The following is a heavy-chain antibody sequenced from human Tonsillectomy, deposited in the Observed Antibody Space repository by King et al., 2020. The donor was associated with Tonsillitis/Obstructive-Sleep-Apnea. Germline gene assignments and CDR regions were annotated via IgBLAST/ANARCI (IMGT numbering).Heavy chain of an antibody. Sequence: VQLVESGGGVVQPGRSLRLSCAASAFIFSNNAVHWVRQAPGKGLEWVAVISYDGNKKYCADSVKGRFTISRDNSKNTLVLQMNGLRVEATAVYYCTRDLGGSGPYGEQYYGMDVWDQGTTVTVSS. J-gene: IGHJ6*02. CDR3: TRDLGGSGPYGEQYYGMDV. CDR1: AFIFSNNA. CDR2: ISYDGNKK. V-gene: IGHV3-30*04. D-gene: IGHD2-15*01.